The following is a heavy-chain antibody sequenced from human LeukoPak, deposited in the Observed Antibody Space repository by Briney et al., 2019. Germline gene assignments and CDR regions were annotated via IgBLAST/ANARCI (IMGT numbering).Heavy chain of an antibody. D-gene: IGHD3-16*01. J-gene: IGHJ6*03. CDR3: ARGGTHYYYYYMGV. V-gene: IGHV3-21*01. CDR1: GFTFSGYS. Sequence: GGSLRLSCAASGFTFSGYSMNWVRQAPGQGLEWVSSISSSTSYIYYADSVKGRFTISRDNAKNSLYLQMNSLRAEDTAVYYCARGGTHYYYYYMGVWGKGTTVTVSS. CDR2: ISSSTSYI.